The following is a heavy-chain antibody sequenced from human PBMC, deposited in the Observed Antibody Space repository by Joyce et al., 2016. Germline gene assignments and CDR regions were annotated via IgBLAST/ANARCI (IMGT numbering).Heavy chain of an antibody. V-gene: IGHV4-38-2*01. CDR3: ARRPYNVHTPLGSDWYFDL. CDR2: VYLHGIT. CDR1: GLSFDLHSF. J-gene: IGHJ2*01. Sequence: QVQLQESGPGLVKPSETLSLTCGVSGLSFDLHSFCGWIRQPPGKGLEWIGNVYLHGITHYSQYLKSRVTISMDTSKNQFSLNLNSLTAADTAVYFCARRPYNVHTPLGSDWYFDLWGRGTLVTVSS. D-gene: IGHD5-18*01.